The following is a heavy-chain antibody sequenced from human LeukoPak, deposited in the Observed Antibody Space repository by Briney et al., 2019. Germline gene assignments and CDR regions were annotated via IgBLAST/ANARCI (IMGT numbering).Heavy chain of an antibody. Sequence: ASVKVSCKASGYTFTCYYMHWVRHAPGQGLEWMGWINPNSGGTNYAQKFQGRVTITMDTSISTAYMELSTLRSQDTAVYFYARVFCGGSCYWFEPWGQGTLVTVFS. J-gene: IGHJ5*02. CDR3: ARVFCGGSCYWFEP. D-gene: IGHD2-15*01. CDR1: GYTFTCYY. CDR2: INPNSGGT. V-gene: IGHV1-2*02.